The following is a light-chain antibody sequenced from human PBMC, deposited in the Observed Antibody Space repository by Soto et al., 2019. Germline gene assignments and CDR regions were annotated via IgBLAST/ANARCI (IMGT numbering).Light chain of an antibody. Sequence: SCELTQPPSVSVSPGQTARITCSGDALPKQYAYWYQQKPGQAPVLVIYKDSERPSGIPERFSGSSSGTTVTLTISGVQAEDEADYYCQSADSSGTYAVLGGGTQLTVL. CDR2: KDS. CDR1: ALPKQY. CDR3: QSADSSGTYAV. V-gene: IGLV3-25*03. J-gene: IGLJ7*01.